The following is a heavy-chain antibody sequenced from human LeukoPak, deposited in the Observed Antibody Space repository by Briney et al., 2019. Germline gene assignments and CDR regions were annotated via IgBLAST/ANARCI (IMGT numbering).Heavy chain of an antibody. CDR1: GFTFSSYW. CDR2: IKKDGSEK. D-gene: IGHD3-22*01. V-gene: IGHV3-7*01. J-gene: IGHJ2*01. CDR3: AKEPPVEWILLGYFDL. Sequence: GGSLRLSCAASGFTFSSYWMSWVRQAPGKGLEWVANIKKDGSEKYYVDSVKGRFTISRDNSKNTLYLQMNSLRAEDTAVYYCAKEPPVEWILLGYFDLWGRGTLVTVSS.